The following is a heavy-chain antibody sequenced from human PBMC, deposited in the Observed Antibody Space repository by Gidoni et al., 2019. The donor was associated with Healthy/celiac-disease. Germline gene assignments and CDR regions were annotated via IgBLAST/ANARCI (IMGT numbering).Heavy chain of an antibody. CDR3: ATPRYGDYVLDY. CDR2: INHSGST. D-gene: IGHD4-17*01. Sequence: QAQLQQWGAGLLTPSEPLSLTCAVSGGSFSGYYWSWIRQPPGKGLEWIGEINHSGSTNYNPSLKRRVTISVDTSKNQFSLKLSSVTAADTAVYYCATPRYGDYVLDYWGQGTLVTVSS. J-gene: IGHJ4*02. V-gene: IGHV4-34*01. CDR1: GGSFSGYY.